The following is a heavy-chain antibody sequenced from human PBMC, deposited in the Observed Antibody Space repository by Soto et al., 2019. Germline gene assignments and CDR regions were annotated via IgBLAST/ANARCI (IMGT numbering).Heavy chain of an antibody. CDR1: GGSISSGDYY. Sequence: SETLSLTCTVSGGSISSGDYYWSWIRQPPGKGLEWIGYIYYSGSTYYNPSLKSRVTISVDTSKNQFSLKLSSVTAADTAVYYCARRAIYSNSAYFDYWGQGTLVTVSS. V-gene: IGHV4-30-4*01. CDR2: IYYSGST. D-gene: IGHD6-6*01. J-gene: IGHJ4*02. CDR3: ARRAIYSNSAYFDY.